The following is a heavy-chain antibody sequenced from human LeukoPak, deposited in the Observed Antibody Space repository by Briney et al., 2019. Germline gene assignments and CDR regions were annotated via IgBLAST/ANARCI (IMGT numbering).Heavy chain of an antibody. CDR3: ARDGPWSSWYQPPYYFDY. J-gene: IGHJ4*02. D-gene: IGHD6-13*01. CDR1: GFTFSGSA. CDR2: IRSKANSYAT. Sequence: GGSLRLSCAASGFTFSGSAMHWVRQASGKGLEWVGRIRSKANSYATAYAASVKGRFTISRDDSKNTAYLQMNSLRAEDTAVYYCARDGPWSSWYQPPYYFDYWGQGTLVTVSS. V-gene: IGHV3-73*01.